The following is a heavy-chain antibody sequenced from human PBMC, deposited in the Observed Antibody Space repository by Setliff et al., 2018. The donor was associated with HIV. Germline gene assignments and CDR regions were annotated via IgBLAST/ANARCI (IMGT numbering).Heavy chain of an antibody. J-gene: IGHJ6*02. D-gene: IGHD3-10*01. CDR1: GVTISSHF. Sequence: PSETLSLTCSVSGVTISSHFWTWIRQPAGKGLEWIGRAYTGGSTNYNPSLKSRVSMSVDTSKNQFYLHLSSVTAADTAVYYCARSSGSGSYCFRYGVDVWGQGTTVTVSS. CDR2: AYTGGST. V-gene: IGHV4-4*07. CDR3: ARSSGSGSYCFRYGVDV.